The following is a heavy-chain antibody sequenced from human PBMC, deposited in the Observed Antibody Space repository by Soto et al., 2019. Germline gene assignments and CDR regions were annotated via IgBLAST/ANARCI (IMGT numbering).Heavy chain of an antibody. CDR2: INAGNGNT. D-gene: IGHD2-15*01. J-gene: IGHJ3*02. Sequence: QVQLVQSGAEVKKPGASVKVSCKASGYTFTSYAMHWVRQAPGQRLEWMGWINAGNGNTKYSQKFQGRVTITRDTSASTAYMELSSLRSEDTAVYYCATRVYCSGGSCYEHAFAIWGQGTMVTVSS. CDR3: ATRVYCSGGSCYEHAFAI. CDR1: GYTFTSYA. V-gene: IGHV1-3*01.